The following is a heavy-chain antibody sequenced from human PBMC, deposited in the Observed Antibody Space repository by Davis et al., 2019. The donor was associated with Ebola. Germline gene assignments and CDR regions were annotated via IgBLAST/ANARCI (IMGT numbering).Heavy chain of an antibody. Sequence: PGGSLRLSCAASGFSSGSYAMAWVRQPPGKGLEWVSTVSGSGAGTFYADSVKGRFTVSRDNSKNTLFLQMNSLRAEDTAVYYCARDPTRTYYDFWSGSSDYYYGMDVWGQGTTVTVSS. CDR3: ARDPTRTYYDFWSGSSDYYYGMDV. CDR1: GFSSGSYA. CDR2: VSGSGAGT. V-gene: IGHV3-23*01. D-gene: IGHD3-3*01. J-gene: IGHJ6*02.